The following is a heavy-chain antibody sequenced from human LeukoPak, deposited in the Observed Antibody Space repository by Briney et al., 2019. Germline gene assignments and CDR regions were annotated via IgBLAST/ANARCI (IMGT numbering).Heavy chain of an antibody. CDR3: AAGITGRTIDY. CDR1: SGSISSYY. V-gene: IGHV4-59*01. CDR2: VYYSENI. J-gene: IGHJ4*02. D-gene: IGHD1-20*01. Sequence: PSETLSLTCTVSSGSISSYYWNWIRQPPGKGLEWIGYVYYSENIYYGPSLKSRVTISVDTSKKQFSLRLISLTAADTAVYYCAAGITGRTIDYWGQGTLITVSS.